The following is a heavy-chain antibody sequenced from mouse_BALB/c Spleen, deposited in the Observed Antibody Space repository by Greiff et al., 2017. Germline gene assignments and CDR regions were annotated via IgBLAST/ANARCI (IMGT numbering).Heavy chain of an antibody. D-gene: IGHD1-1*01. CDR3: ASPKNGGGWYFDV. V-gene: IGHV2-9-1*01. CDR2: IWTGGGT. Sequence: VQLQQSGPGLVAPSQSLSITCTVSGFSLTSYDISWIRQPPGKGLEWLGGIWTGGGTNYNSALMSRLSISKDNSKSQVFLKMNSLQTDDTATYYCASPKNGGGWYFDVWGAGTTVTVSA. CDR1: GFSLTSYD. J-gene: IGHJ1*01.